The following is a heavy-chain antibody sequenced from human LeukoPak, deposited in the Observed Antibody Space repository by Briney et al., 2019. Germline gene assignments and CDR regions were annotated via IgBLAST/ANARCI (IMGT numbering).Heavy chain of an antibody. CDR2: INPNSGGT. Sequence: ASVKVSCKASGYTFTGYYMHWVRQAPGQGLEWMGWINPNSGGTNYAQKFQGRVTMTRDTSISTAYMELSRLRSDDTAVYYCASLELPRLGELSGHFYFDYWGQGTLVTVSS. J-gene: IGHJ4*02. CDR3: ASLELPRLGELSGHFYFDY. CDR1: GYTFTGYY. V-gene: IGHV1-2*02. D-gene: IGHD3-16*02.